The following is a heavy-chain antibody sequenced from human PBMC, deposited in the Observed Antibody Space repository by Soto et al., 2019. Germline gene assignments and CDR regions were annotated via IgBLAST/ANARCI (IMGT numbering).Heavy chain of an antibody. D-gene: IGHD2-15*01. CDR3: AKGVAAMDPFDY. J-gene: IGHJ4*02. CDR2: ISSSSYYI. V-gene: IGHV3-21*04. CDR1: GFTFSTYT. Sequence: GGSLRLSCAASGFTFSTYTMNWVRQAPGKGLEWVSFISSSSYYIYYADSVKGRFTISRDNAKNSLYLQMNSLRAEDTAVYYCAKGVAAMDPFDYWGQGTLVTVSS.